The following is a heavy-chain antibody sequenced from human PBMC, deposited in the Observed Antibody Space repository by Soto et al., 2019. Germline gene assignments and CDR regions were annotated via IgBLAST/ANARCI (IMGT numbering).Heavy chain of an antibody. CDR2: ISSSSTI. J-gene: IGHJ3*02. CDR1: GFTFSSYS. V-gene: IGHV3-48*02. Sequence: GGSLRLSCAASGFTFSSYSMNWVRQAPGKGLEWVSYISSSSTIYYADSVKGRFTISRDNAKNSLYLQMNSLRDEDTAVYYCAREGGGYCSGGSCYSSAFDIWGQGTMVTVSS. D-gene: IGHD2-15*01. CDR3: AREGGGYCSGGSCYSSAFDI.